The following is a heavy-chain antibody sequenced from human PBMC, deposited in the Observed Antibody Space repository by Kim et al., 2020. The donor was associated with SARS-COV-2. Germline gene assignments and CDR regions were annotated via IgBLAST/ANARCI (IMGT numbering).Heavy chain of an antibody. CDR2: IIPIFGTA. D-gene: IGHD3-22*01. Sequence: SVKVSCKASGGAFSSYAISWVRQAPGQGLEWMGGIIPIFGTANYAQKFQGRVTITADESTSTAYMELSSLRSEDTAVYYCARDSSGYYYDAFDIWGQGTMVTVSS. V-gene: IGHV1-69*13. CDR1: GGAFSSYA. CDR3: ARDSSGYYYDAFDI. J-gene: IGHJ3*02.